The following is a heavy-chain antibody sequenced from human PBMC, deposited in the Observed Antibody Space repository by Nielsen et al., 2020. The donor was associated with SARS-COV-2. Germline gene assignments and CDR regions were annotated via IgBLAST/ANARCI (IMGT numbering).Heavy chain of an antibody. Sequence: GESLKISCTASGFTFGDYAMSWVRQAPGKGLEWVGFIRSKAYGGTTEYAASVKGRFTISRDDSKSIAYLQMNSLKTEDTAVYYCTRVLSRFGELSSPAFDYWGQGTLVTVSS. CDR3: TRVLSRFGELSSPAFDY. CDR2: IRSKAYGGTT. D-gene: IGHD3-10*01. J-gene: IGHJ4*02. CDR1: GFTFGDYA. V-gene: IGHV3-49*04.